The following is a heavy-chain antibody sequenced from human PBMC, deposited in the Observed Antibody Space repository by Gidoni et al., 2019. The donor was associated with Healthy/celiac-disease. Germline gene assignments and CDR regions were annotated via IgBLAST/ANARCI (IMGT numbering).Heavy chain of an antibody. CDR1: GYTFTSYD. D-gene: IGHD6-19*01. Sequence: QVQLVQSGAEVQKPGASVKVSCKASGYTFTSYDINWVRQATGNGLEWMGWMNPNSGNTGYAQKFQGRVTMTRNTSISTAYMELSSLRSEDTAVYYCARRIAVAFPFDPWGQGTLVTVSS. CDR2: MNPNSGNT. J-gene: IGHJ5*02. V-gene: IGHV1-8*01. CDR3: ARRIAVAFPFDP.